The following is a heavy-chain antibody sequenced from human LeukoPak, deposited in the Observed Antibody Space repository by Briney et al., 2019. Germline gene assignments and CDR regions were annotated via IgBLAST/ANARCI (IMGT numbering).Heavy chain of an antibody. CDR3: ATRAPRKWELLLYYFDH. Sequence: GASVKVSCKVSGYTLTELSMHWVRQAPGKGLEWMGGFDPEDGETIYAQKFQGRVTMTEDTSTDTAYMELSSLRSEDTAVYYCATRAPRKWELLLYYFDHWGQGTLVTVSS. CDR2: FDPEDGET. J-gene: IGHJ4*02. CDR1: GYTLTELS. D-gene: IGHD1-26*01. V-gene: IGHV1-24*01.